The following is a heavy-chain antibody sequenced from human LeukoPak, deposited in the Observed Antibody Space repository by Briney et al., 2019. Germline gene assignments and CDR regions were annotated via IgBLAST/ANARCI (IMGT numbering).Heavy chain of an antibody. Sequence: SETLSLTCAVYGGSFSGYYWSWIRQPPGKGLEWIGEINHSGSTNYNPSLKSRVTISVDTSKNQFSLKLSSVTAADTAVYYCASGLGRYSYGTHYYGMDVWGQGTTVTVSS. D-gene: IGHD5-18*01. CDR1: GGSFSGYY. J-gene: IGHJ6*02. CDR2: INHSGST. V-gene: IGHV4-34*01. CDR3: ASGLGRYSYGTHYYGMDV.